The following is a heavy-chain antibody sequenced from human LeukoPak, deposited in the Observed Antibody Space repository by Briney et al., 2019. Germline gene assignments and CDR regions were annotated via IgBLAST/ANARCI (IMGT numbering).Heavy chain of an antibody. Sequence: GRSLRLSCAASGFTFSSYAMHWVRQAPGKGLEWVAVISYDGSNKYYADSVKGRFTISRDNTKNTLYLQMNSLRAEDTAVYYCARDRSAVTDYWGQGTLVTVSS. J-gene: IGHJ4*02. D-gene: IGHD4-17*01. CDR2: ISYDGSNK. V-gene: IGHV3-30*04. CDR3: ARDRSAVTDY. CDR1: GFTFSSYA.